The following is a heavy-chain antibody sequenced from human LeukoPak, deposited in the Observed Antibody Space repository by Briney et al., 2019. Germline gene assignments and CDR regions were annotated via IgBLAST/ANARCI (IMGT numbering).Heavy chain of an antibody. Sequence: GESLKISCKGSGYSFTSYWIGWVRQMPGKGLEWMGIIYPGDSDTRYSPSFQGQVTISADKSISTAYLQWSSLKASDTAMHYCARHVRPRGSWFDPWGQGTLVTVSS. CDR3: ARHVRPRGSWFDP. J-gene: IGHJ5*02. CDR1: GYSFTSYW. V-gene: IGHV5-51*01. D-gene: IGHD3-16*01. CDR2: IYPGDSDT.